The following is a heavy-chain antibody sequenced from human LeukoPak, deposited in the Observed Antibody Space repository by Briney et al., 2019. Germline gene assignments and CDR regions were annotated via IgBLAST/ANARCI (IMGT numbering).Heavy chain of an antibody. CDR1: GFTFSSYAM. J-gene: IGHJ3*02. D-gene: IGHD1-26*01. Sequence: GSLGLSCAASGFTFSSYAMSWVRQPPGKGLEWIGEIYHSGSTNYNPSLKSRVTISVDKSKNQFSLKLSSVTAADTAVYYCASSPLRGSYYSADAFDIWGQGTMVTVSS. CDR3: ASSPLRGSYYSADAFDI. CDR2: IYHSGST. V-gene: IGHV4-4*02.